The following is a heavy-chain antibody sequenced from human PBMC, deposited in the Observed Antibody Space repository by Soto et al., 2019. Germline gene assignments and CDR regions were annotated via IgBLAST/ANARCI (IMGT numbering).Heavy chain of an antibody. CDR2: IFSNDEK. CDR1: GFSLSNARMG. V-gene: IGHV2-26*01. CDR3: ARIPSDSTPFDY. D-gene: IGHD2-15*01. Sequence: QVTLKESGPVLVKPTETLTLTCTVSGFSLSNARMGVSWIRQPPGKALEWLAHIFSNDEKSYSTSLKSSLTISKDTSKSQVVLTMTNMDPVDTATYYCARIPSDSTPFDYWGQGTLVTVSS. J-gene: IGHJ4*02.